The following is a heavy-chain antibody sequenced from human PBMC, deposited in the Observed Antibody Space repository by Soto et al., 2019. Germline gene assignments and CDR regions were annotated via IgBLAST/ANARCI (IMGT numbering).Heavy chain of an antibody. CDR3: ARPGSVWYSDYYYGMDV. CDR2: INSDGSST. Sequence: EVQLVESGGGLVQPGGSLRLSCAASGFTFSSYWMHWVRQAPGKGLVWVSRINSDGSSTSYADSVKGRFTISRDNAKNTLYLQMNSLTASDTAVYDCARPGSVWYSDYYYGMDVWGQGTKVTVSS. D-gene: IGHD6-19*01. J-gene: IGHJ6*02. CDR1: GFTFSSYW. V-gene: IGHV3-74*01.